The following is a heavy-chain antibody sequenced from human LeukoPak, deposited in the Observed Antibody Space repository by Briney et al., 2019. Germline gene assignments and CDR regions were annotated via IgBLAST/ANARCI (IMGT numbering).Heavy chain of an antibody. Sequence: PGWSLRLSCAASGFTFSSYAMHWVRQAPGKGLEWVAVISYDGSNKYYADSVKGRFTISRDNSKNTLYLQMNSLRAEDTAVYYCASYGSVDYWGQGTLVTVSS. CDR1: GFTFSSYA. D-gene: IGHD3-10*01. V-gene: IGHV3-30*04. J-gene: IGHJ4*02. CDR2: ISYDGSNK. CDR3: ASYGSVDY.